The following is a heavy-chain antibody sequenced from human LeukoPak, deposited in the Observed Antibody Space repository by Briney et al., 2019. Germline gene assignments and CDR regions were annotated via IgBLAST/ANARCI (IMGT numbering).Heavy chain of an antibody. J-gene: IGHJ4*02. V-gene: IGHV4-59*01. CDR2: MYYSGSA. Sequence: SETLSLTCTVSGGSISSDYWSWVRQPPGKGLEWIGYMYYSGSANYNPSLKSRVTISVDTSKNQFSLKLSSVTAADTAVYYCARAAARYCTTGVGYTYGAPYFDYWGQGTLVTVSS. D-gene: IGHD2-8*01. CDR3: ARAAARYCTTGVGYTYGAPYFDY. CDR1: GGSISSDY.